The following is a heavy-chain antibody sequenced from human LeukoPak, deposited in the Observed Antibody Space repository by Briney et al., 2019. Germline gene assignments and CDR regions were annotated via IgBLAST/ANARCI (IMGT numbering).Heavy chain of an antibody. CDR1: GGSFSGYY. J-gene: IGHJ5*02. V-gene: IGHV4-34*01. CDR3: ARGVAAAGDRGYNWFDP. Sequence: SETLSLTCAVYGGSFSGYYWSWIRQPPGKGLEWIGEIYHSGSTNYNPSLKSRVTISVDTSKNQFSLKLSSVTAADTAVYYCARGVAAAGDRGYNWFDPWGQGTLVTVSS. D-gene: IGHD6-13*01. CDR2: IYHSGST.